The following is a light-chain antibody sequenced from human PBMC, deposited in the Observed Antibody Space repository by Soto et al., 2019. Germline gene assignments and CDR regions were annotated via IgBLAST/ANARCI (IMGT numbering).Light chain of an antibody. Sequence: QSALTQPPSASGSPGQSVTISCTGTSGDVGGYDYVSWYQQHPGKAPKLMIYEVTKRPLGVPDRFSGSKSGNTASLTVSGLQAEDEADYYCSSYAGSDNPYVFG. J-gene: IGLJ1*01. CDR2: EVT. CDR3: SSYAGSDNPYV. CDR1: SGDVGGYDY. V-gene: IGLV2-8*01.